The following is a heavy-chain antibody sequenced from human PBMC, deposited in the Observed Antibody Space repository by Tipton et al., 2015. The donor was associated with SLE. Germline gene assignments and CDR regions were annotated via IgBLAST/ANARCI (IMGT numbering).Heavy chain of an antibody. CDR2: IYTSGST. CDR3: ARTQYDFWSGYYGD. Sequence: TLSLTCTVSGGSISSGSYYWSWNRQPAGKGLEWIGRIYTSGSTNYNPSLKSRVTISVDTSKNQFSLKLSSVTAADTAVYYCARTQYDFWSGYYGDWGQGTLVTVSS. CDR1: GGSISSGSYY. D-gene: IGHD3-3*01. J-gene: IGHJ4*02. V-gene: IGHV4-61*02.